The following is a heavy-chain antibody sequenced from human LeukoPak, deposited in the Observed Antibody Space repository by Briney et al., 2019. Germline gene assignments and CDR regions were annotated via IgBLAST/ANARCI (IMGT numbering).Heavy chain of an antibody. CDR1: GYTFTDYY. Sequence: SVKVSCKASGYTFTDYYMHWVRQAPGQGLEWMGGIIPIFGTANYAQKFQGRVTITADKSTSTAYMELSSLRSEDTAVYYCASWGSRRWLQLRAFDIWGQGTMVTVSS. CDR2: IIPIFGTA. J-gene: IGHJ3*02. V-gene: IGHV1-69*06. CDR3: ASWGSRRWLQLRAFDI. D-gene: IGHD5-24*01.